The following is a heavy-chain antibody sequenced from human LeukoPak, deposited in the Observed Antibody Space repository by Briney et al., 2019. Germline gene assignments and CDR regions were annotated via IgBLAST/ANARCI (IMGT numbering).Heavy chain of an antibody. D-gene: IGHD2-2*02. J-gene: IGHJ5*02. CDR2: ISAYNGNT. CDR1: GYTFTSYG. Sequence: ASVKVSCKASGYTFTSYGISWVRQAPGQGLEWMGWISAYNGNTNYAQKLQGRVTMTTDTSTSTAYMELRSLRSDDTAVYYCARDLEHCSSTSCYTTPPQGSNWFDPWGQGTLVTVSS. V-gene: IGHV1-18*01. CDR3: ARDLEHCSSTSCYTTPPQGSNWFDP.